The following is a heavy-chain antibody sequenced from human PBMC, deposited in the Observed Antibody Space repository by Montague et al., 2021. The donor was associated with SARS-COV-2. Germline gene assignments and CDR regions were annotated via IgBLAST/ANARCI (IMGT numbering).Heavy chain of an antibody. V-gene: IGHV3-21*01. J-gene: IGHJ6*02. CDR2: IGSSSSYK. Sequence: SLRLSCAASGFIFNNYGMNWVRQAPGKGLEWVSCIGSSSSYKYYGESVRGRFTISRDNAKNSLYLQMNSLRAEDTAVYFCARDTSSTVRGITTYYNDHGMDYWGQGTTVTVSS. CDR3: ARDTSSTVRGITTYYNDHGMDY. CDR1: GFIFNNYG. D-gene: IGHD3-10*01.